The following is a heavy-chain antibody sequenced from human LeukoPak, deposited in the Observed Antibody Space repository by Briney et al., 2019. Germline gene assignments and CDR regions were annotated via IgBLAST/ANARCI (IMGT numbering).Heavy chain of an antibody. CDR1: GGSISSSSTDY. V-gene: IGHV4-39*01. J-gene: IGHJ4*02. CDR2: IHYSGTT. D-gene: IGHD2-15*01. Sequence: SETLSPTCTVSGGSISSSSTDYWGWIRQSPGKGLEWIGSIHYSGTTYYNPTLKSPLTISVDTSKNQFSLKLSSVTAADTAVYYCARRAEVYCSGDRCYSFDDWGQGTLVTVSS. CDR3: ARRAEVYCSGDRCYSFDD.